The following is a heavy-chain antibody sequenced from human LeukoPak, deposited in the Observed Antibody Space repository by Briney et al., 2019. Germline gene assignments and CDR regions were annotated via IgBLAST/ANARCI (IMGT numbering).Heavy chain of an antibody. V-gene: IGHV1-58*01. Sequence: SVKVSCKASGFTFTSSAVQWVRQARGQRLEWIGWIVVGSGNTNYAQKFQERVTITRDMSTSTAYMELSSLRSEDTAVYYCAASPDYYDSGGYSYYFDYWGQGTLVTVSS. J-gene: IGHJ4*02. CDR3: AASPDYYDSGGYSYYFDY. D-gene: IGHD3-22*01. CDR1: GFTFTSSA. CDR2: IVVGSGNT.